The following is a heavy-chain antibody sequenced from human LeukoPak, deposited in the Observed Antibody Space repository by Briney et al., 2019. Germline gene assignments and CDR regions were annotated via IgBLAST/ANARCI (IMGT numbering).Heavy chain of an antibody. Sequence: PGRSLRLSCAASGFTFDDYAMHWVRQAPGKGLEWVSGISWNSGSIGYADSVKGRFTISRDNAKNSLYLQMNSLRAEDTALYYCAKGIAAAKPTLYYFDCWGQGTLVTVSS. J-gene: IGHJ4*02. V-gene: IGHV3-9*01. CDR2: ISWNSGSI. CDR1: GFTFDDYA. CDR3: AKGIAAAKPTLYYFDC. D-gene: IGHD6-13*01.